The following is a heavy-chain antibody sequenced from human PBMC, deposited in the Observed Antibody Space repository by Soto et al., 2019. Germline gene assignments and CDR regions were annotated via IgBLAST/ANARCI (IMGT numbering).Heavy chain of an antibody. CDR3: ASGLGIAEPREVVGGMDV. Sequence: VSVKVSCKASGYTFTSYGISCVRQAPGQGLEWMGWISAYNGNTNYAQKLQGRVTMTTDTSTGTAYMELRSLRSDDTAVYYCASGLGIAEPREVVGGMDVWGQGTTVTVSS. D-gene: IGHD6-13*01. CDR2: ISAYNGNT. J-gene: IGHJ6*02. CDR1: GYTFTSYG. V-gene: IGHV1-18*01.